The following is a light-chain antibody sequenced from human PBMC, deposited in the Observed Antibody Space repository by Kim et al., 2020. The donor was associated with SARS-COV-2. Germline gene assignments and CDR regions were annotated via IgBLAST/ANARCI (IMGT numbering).Light chain of an antibody. Sequence: QSVLTQPASVSGSPGQSITISCTETSSDVGVYKYVSWYQQHPGKAPKLMIYDVSKRPSGVSNRFSGSKSGNTASLTISGLQAEDEAIYYCSSYTDRSSWVFGGGTQLTVL. CDR2: DVS. CDR3: SSYTDRSSWV. V-gene: IGLV2-14*01. CDR1: SSDVGVYKY. J-gene: IGLJ3*02.